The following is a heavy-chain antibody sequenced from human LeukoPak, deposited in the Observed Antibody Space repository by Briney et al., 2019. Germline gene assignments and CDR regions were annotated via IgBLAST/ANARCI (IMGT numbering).Heavy chain of an antibody. V-gene: IGHV1-8*01. CDR3: ARDYGGNSGWFDP. Sequence: GASVKVSCKASGYTFTSYDLNWVRQATGQGPEWIGWMNPNSGNTGYAQKFQGRVILTRSTSISTAYMELRSLTSEDTAVYYCARDYGGNSGWFDPWGQGTLVTVSS. J-gene: IGHJ5*02. CDR2: MNPNSGNT. D-gene: IGHD2-21*01. CDR1: GYTFTSYD.